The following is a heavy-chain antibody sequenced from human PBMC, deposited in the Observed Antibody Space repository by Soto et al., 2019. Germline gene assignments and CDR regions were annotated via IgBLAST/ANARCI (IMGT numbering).Heavy chain of an antibody. Sequence: QVQLVQSGAEVKNPGASVRVSCKASGYTFTTYYMHWVRQTPGLGLEWMGIINPSGGSTDYAQKFQGRVTLTRDTSTNTVYMELSSLRSEDTAVYYCARDFPRTRGSSSGRTDYWGQGTRVTVSS. V-gene: IGHV1-46*01. CDR2: INPSGGST. CDR1: GYTFTTYY. J-gene: IGHJ4*02. CDR3: ARDFPRTRGSSSGRTDY. D-gene: IGHD1-26*01.